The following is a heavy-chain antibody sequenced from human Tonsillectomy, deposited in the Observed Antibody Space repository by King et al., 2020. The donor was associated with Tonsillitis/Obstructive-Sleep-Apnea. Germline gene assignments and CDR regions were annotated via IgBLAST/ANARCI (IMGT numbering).Heavy chain of an antibody. CDR2: IYYSGST. Sequence: VQLQESGPGLVKPSETLSLTCTVSGGSISSYYWSWLRQPPGKGLEWIGYIYYSGSTNYNPSLKSRVTISVDTSKNQFSLKLSSVTAADTAVYYCARGLGYCSSTSCYEYYYYMDVWGKGTTVTVSS. V-gene: IGHV4-59*01. J-gene: IGHJ6*03. CDR3: ARGLGYCSSTSCYEYYYYMDV. D-gene: IGHD2-2*01. CDR1: GGSISSYY.